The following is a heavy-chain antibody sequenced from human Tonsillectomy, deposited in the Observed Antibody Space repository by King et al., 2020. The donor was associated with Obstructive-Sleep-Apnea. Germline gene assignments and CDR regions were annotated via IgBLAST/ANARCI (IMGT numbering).Heavy chain of an antibody. D-gene: IGHD4-11*01. J-gene: IGHJ4*02. CDR2: IWYDGSNK. Sequence: VQLVESGGGVVQPGRSLRLSCAASGFTFSSYGMHGVRQAPGKGLEWVAVIWYDGSNKYYADSVKGRFTISRDNSKNTLYLQMNSLRAEDTAVYYCARDGGIGTTSGLSKGDYWGQGTLVTVSS. V-gene: IGHV3-33*01. CDR1: GFTFSSYG. CDR3: ARDGGIGTTSGLSKGDY.